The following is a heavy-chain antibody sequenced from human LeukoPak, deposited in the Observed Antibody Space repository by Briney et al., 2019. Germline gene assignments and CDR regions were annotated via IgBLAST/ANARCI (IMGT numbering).Heavy chain of an antibody. D-gene: IGHD3-22*01. Sequence: SETLSLTCSVSGGSISNYYWSWIRQPPGKGLEWIGYIYYSGSTSYNPSLKSRVTISVDTSKNQFSLKLSSVTAADTAVYYCVRDHYYNSSGYTFRHWGQGTLVTVSS. V-gene: IGHV4-59*01. J-gene: IGHJ1*01. CDR1: GGSISNYY. CDR3: VRDHYYNSSGYTFRH. CDR2: IYYSGST.